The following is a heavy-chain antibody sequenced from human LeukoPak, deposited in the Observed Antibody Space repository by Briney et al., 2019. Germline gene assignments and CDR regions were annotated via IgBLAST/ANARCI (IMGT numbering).Heavy chain of an antibody. CDR1: GGSISSYY. CDR2: IYYSGST. Sequence: PSETLSLTCTVSGGSISSYYWSWIRQPPEKGLERIGYIYYSGSTNYNTSLTSRVTISVDTSKNQFSLKLSSVTAADTAVYYCARQDSSSWLSIDYWGQGTLVTVSS. CDR3: ARQDSSSWLSIDY. D-gene: IGHD6-13*01. V-gene: IGHV4-59*08. J-gene: IGHJ4*02.